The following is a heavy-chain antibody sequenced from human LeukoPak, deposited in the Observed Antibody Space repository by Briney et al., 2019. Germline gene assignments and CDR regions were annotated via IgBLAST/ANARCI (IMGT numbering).Heavy chain of an antibody. CDR2: ISSDGGDK. J-gene: IGHJ4*02. D-gene: IGHD1-1*01. V-gene: IGHV3-30*03. CDR1: GFTFSSYG. CDR3: ARGTTGTVYEGYFDY. Sequence: GGSLRLSCAASGFTFSSYGMHWVCQAPGKGLEWVALISSDGGDKYYADSVKGRFTISRDNSKNTLHLQMNSLRAEDSAVYYCARGTTGTVYEGYFDYWGQGTLVTVSS.